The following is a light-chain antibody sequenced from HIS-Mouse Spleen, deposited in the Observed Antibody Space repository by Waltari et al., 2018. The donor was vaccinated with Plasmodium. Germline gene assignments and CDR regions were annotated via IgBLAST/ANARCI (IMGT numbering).Light chain of an antibody. CDR2: EGS. V-gene: IGLV2-23*01. Sequence: QSALTQPASVSGSPGQSLTIPCTGTSSSVGGYNLVFWYQHHPGKAPKLMIYEGSKRPSGVSNRFSGSKSGNTASLTISGLQAEDEADYYCCSYAGSSTNWVFGGGTKLTVL. CDR3: CSYAGSSTNWV. J-gene: IGLJ3*02. CDR1: SSSVGGYNL.